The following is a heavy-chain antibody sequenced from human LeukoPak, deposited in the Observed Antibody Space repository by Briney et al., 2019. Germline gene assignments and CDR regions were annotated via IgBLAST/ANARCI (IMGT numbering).Heavy chain of an antibody. J-gene: IGHJ6*03. D-gene: IGHD2-2*01. Sequence: GASVKVSCKASGYTFTSYDINWVRQATGQGLEWMGWMNPNSGNTGYAQKFQGRVTITRNTSISTAYMELSSLRSEDTAVYYCARVLGYCSSTSCYRSYYYYYYMDVWGKGTTVTVSS. CDR3: ARVLGYCSSTSCYRSYYYYYYMDV. V-gene: IGHV1-8*03. CDR2: MNPNSGNT. CDR1: GYTFTSYD.